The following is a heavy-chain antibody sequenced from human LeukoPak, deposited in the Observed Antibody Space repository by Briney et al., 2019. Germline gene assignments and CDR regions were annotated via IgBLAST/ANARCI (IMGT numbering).Heavy chain of an antibody. J-gene: IGHJ4*02. V-gene: IGHV3-48*03. D-gene: IGHD6-19*01. Sequence: GGSLGLSCAASGFTFSSYEMNWVRQAPGKGLEWVSYISGSGRTIYYANSVKGRFTISRDNAKNSLYLQMNSLRADDTAVYYCARLDASGLDYWGQGTLVTVSS. CDR3: ARLDASGLDY. CDR2: ISGSGRTI. CDR1: GFTFSSYE.